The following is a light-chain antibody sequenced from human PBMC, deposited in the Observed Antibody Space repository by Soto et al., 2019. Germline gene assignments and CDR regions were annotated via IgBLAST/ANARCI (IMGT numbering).Light chain of an antibody. V-gene: IGKV1-39*01. J-gene: IGKJ5*01. CDR1: QSISAY. Sequence: DIQMTQSPSSLFASVGDRVTITCRASQSISAYLNLYQQRPGKAPSLLIYAATRLHSGVPSRFGGSGSGTDFTLTISSLQPEDFATYYCQRSYRSISFGQGTRLEMK. CDR3: QRSYRSIS. CDR2: AAT.